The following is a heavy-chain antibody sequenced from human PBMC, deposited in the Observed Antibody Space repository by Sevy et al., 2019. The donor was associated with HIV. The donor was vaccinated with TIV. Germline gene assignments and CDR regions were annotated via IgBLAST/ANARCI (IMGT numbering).Heavy chain of an antibody. V-gene: IGHV3-15*01. Sequence: GGSLRLSCVASGFTFSYAWMSWVRQAPGKGLERVGRIKSRPDGGTTDYAAPVKGRFTISRDDSKNTLYLQMNSLKTEDTGVYYCSTDPIIVLLVTDGMDVWGQGTTVTVSS. CDR1: GFTFSYAW. CDR2: IKSRPDGGTT. J-gene: IGHJ6*02. D-gene: IGHD2-8*01. CDR3: STDPIIVLLVTDGMDV.